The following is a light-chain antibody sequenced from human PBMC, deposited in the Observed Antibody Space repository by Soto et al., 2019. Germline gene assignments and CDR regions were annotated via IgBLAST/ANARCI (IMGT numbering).Light chain of an antibody. Sequence: DSVLTQSPGNLSSSPAERVTLSCRASQSVTSNYVAWYQQQPGQAPSILIFAASSRATGIPDKFSGSGSGTDFTLTISRLAADDFAVYYCQQCSSSPETFGQGTKVDI. J-gene: IGKJ1*01. CDR3: QQCSSSPET. CDR1: QSVTSNY. V-gene: IGKV3-20*01. CDR2: AAS.